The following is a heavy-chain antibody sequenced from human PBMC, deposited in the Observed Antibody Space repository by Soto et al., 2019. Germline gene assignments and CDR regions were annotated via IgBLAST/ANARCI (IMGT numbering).Heavy chain of an antibody. D-gene: IGHD5-18*01. J-gene: IGHJ4*02. CDR3: ARDGGRGYSYGGYFDY. CDR1: GGSISSGGYS. CDR2: IYHSGST. Sequence: PSETLSLTCAVSGGSISSGGYSWSWIRQPPGKGLEWIGYIYHSGSTYYNPSLKSRVTISVDTSKNQFSLKLSSVTAADTAVYYCARDGGRGYSYGGYFDYWGQGTLVTVSS. V-gene: IGHV4-30-2*01.